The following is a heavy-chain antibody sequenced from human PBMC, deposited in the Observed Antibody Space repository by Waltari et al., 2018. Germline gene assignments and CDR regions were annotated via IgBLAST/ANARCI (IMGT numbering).Heavy chain of an antibody. Sequence: QVQLQESGPGLVKPSETLSLTCTVSGGSISSYYWSWIRQPPGKGLEWIGYIYYSGSTNYNPSRKSRVTISVDTSKNQFSLKLSSVTAADTAVYYCARILRGNYYDSSGYYRWAFDIWGQGTMVTVSS. CDR3: ARILRGNYYDSSGYYRWAFDI. V-gene: IGHV4-59*01. CDR1: GGSISSYY. CDR2: IYYSGST. J-gene: IGHJ3*02. D-gene: IGHD3-22*01.